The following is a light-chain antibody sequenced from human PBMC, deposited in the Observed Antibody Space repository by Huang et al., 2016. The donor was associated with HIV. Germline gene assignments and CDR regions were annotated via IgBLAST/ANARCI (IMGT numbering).Light chain of an antibody. CDR2: KAS. CDR1: QSISSL. Sequence: DIQMTQSPSTLSASVGYRVTITCRASQSISSLLAWYQQKPGKAHKLLIYKASSLESGVPSRISGSGSGTEFTLTISSLQPDDFATYYCQQYHYFPLTFGGGTKVEIK. J-gene: IGKJ4*01. CDR3: QQYHYFPLT. V-gene: IGKV1-5*03.